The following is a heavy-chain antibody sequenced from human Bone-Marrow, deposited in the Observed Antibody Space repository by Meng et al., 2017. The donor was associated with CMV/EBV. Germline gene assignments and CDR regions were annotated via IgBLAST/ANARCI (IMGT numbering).Heavy chain of an antibody. CDR1: GFTFSDHY. Sequence: CSASGFTFSDHYVSWIRQAPGKGLEWLAYISGGGSSGYYADSVKGRFTISRDNAKNSLYLQMNSLRAEDTAVYFCARFRIGTSLFDYWGQGTLVTVSS. V-gene: IGHV3-11*01. J-gene: IGHJ4*02. D-gene: IGHD1-14*01. CDR2: ISGGGSSG. CDR3: ARFRIGTSLFDY.